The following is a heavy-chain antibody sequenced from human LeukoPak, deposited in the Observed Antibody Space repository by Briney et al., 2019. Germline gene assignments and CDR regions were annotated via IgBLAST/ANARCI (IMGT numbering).Heavy chain of an antibody. V-gene: IGHV4-30-4*08. CDR2: IYYSGST. CDR3: ARDKVGATLVVDY. Sequence: PSETLSLTCTVSGGSISSGDYCWSWIRQPPGKGLEWIGYIYYSGSTYYNPSLKSRVTISVDTSKNQFSLKLSSVTAADTAVYYCARDKVGATLVVDYWGQGTLVTVSS. J-gene: IGHJ4*02. CDR1: GGSISSGDYC. D-gene: IGHD1-26*01.